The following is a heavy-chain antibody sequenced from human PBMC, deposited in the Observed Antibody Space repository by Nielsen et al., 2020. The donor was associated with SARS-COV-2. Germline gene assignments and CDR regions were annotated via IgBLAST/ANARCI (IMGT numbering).Heavy chain of an antibody. J-gene: IGHJ6*02. D-gene: IGHD5-18*01. CDR3: VRHGDGYSYDYYYGMDV. V-gene: IGHV4-59*08. CDR2: IYYSGST. Sequence: RQAPGKGLEWIGYIYYSGSTNYNPSLKSRVTISVDTSKNQFSLKLSSVTAADTAVYYCVRHGDGYSYDYYYGMDVWGQGTTVTVSS.